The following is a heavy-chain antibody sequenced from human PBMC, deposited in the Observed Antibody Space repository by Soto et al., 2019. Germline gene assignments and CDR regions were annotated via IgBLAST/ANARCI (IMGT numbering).Heavy chain of an antibody. CDR1: GSTFTDFT. J-gene: IGHJ3*02. Sequence: GGSLRLSCAGSGSTFTDFTMTWVRQAPGKGLEWVSAISGDGLSTYYAGSVKGRFTISRDNSMTTLYLQMNSLRAEDTAGYYCARRPDAFDIWGRGTMVTVSS. V-gene: IGHV3-23*01. CDR2: ISGDGLST. CDR3: ARRPDAFDI.